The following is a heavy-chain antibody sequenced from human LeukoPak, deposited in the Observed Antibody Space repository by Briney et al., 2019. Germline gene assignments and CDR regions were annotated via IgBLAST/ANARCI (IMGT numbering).Heavy chain of an antibody. J-gene: IGHJ6*02. Sequence: SVKVPCKASGGTFSSYAISWVRQAPGQGVEWMGGIFPIFGTANYAQKFQGRVTITADESTSTAYMELSSLRSEDTAVYYCARDPYGGKVDGYYYYYYGMDVWGQGTTVTVSS. CDR1: GGTFSSYA. CDR2: IFPIFGTA. D-gene: IGHD4-23*01. V-gene: IGHV1-69*01. CDR3: ARDPYGGKVDGYYYYYYGMDV.